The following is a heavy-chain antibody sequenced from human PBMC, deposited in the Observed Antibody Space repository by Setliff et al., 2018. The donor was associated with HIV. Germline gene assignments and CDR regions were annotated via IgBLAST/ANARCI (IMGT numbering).Heavy chain of an antibody. CDR2: IYSNGNT. J-gene: IGHJ2*01. Sequence: PSETLSLTCSVSGGSISSRSYYWSWLRQPAGKGLEWIGRIYSNGNTDYNPSLKSRVTISEDTSKNQFSLNLSSVTAAETAVYYCARKEVIGPRRLYYYLDLWGRGTLVTVSS. D-gene: IGHD6-6*01. CDR1: GGSISSRSYY. CDR3: ARKEVIGPRRLYYYLDL. V-gene: IGHV4-61*02.